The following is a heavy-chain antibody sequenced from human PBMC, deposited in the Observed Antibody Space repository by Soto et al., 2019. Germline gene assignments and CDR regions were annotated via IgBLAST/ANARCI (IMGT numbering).Heavy chain of an antibody. D-gene: IGHD6-6*01. CDR1: GGTFSSYA. CDR2: IIPIFGTA. CDR3: ARGGRYSSSSGTRLRFSYYYYGMDV. J-gene: IGHJ6*02. V-gene: IGHV1-69*13. Sequence: EASVKVSCKASGGTFSSYAISWVRQAAGQGREWMGGIIPIFGTANYAQKFQGRVTITADESTSTAYMELSSLRSEDTAVYYCARGGRYSSSSGTRLRFSYYYYGMDVWGQGTTVTVSS.